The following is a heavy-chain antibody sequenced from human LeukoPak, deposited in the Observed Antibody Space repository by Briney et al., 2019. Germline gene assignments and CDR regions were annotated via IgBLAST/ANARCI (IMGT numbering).Heavy chain of an antibody. D-gene: IGHD1-7*01. V-gene: IGHV3-30*18. J-gene: IGHJ4*02. CDR2: ISYDGSNK. CDR1: GFTFSSYG. Sequence: TGGSLRLSCAASGFTFSSYGMHWVRQAPGKGLEWVAVISYDGSNKYYADSVKGRFTISRDNSKNTLSLQMNSLRAEDTAVYYCAKVGNWKYGHHDYWGQGTLVTVSS. CDR3: AKVGNWKYGHHDY.